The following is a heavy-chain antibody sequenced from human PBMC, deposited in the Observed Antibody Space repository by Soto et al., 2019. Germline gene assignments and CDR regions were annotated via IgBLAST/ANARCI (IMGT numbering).Heavy chain of an antibody. CDR2: IYYSGST. CDR1: GGSISSGDYY. D-gene: IGHD1-20*01. V-gene: IGHV4-30-4*01. Sequence: PSETLSLTCTVSGGSISSGDYYWSWIRQPPGKGLEWIGYIYYSGSTYYNPSLKSRVTISVDTSKNQFSLKLSSVTAADTAVYYCARDRLNWNDVGYYGMDVWGQGTTVT. J-gene: IGHJ6*02. CDR3: ARDRLNWNDVGYYGMDV.